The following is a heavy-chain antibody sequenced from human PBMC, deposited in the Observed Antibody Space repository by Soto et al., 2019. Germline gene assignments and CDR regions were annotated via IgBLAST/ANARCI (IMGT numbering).Heavy chain of an antibody. CDR3: AKDRRAGGNSAFYFDF. Sequence: GGSLRLSCAASGFKFSNYAMSWVRQAPGKGLEWVSLISATGGGTYYADSVRGRFTISRDNSHNTLYLQVHSLTAEDTAVYYCAKDRRAGGNSAFYFDFWGQGARVTVSS. V-gene: IGHV3-23*01. CDR1: GFKFSNYA. J-gene: IGHJ4*02. CDR2: ISATGGGT. D-gene: IGHD3-16*01.